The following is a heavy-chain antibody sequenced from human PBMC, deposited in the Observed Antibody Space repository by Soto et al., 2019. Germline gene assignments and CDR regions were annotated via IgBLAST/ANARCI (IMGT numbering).Heavy chain of an antibody. CDR2: LKEDGSEK. Sequence: EVQLVESGGGLVQPGGSLRLSCAASAFTFRNYCMSWVRRAPGKGLECVPKLKEDGSEKDYVDSVKGRFTITSHNAKKSVYLQMESLPVEDSAMYYCEGASSSTSGAIDYWGQGTLVTVSS. D-gene: IGHD2-2*01. CDR1: AFTFRNYC. CDR3: EGASSSTSGAIDY. J-gene: IGHJ4*02. V-gene: IGHV3-7*04.